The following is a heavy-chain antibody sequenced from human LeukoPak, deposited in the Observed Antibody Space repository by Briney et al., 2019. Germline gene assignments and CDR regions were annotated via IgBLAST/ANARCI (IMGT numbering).Heavy chain of an antibody. CDR3: ARERSGSYFVDY. J-gene: IGHJ4*02. Sequence: SETLSLTCTVSGDSISSYYWTWVRQPAGKGLEWIGRIYTSGSTNYNPSLKSRVTMSVDTSKNQCSLKLSSVTAADTAVYYCARERSGSYFVDYWGQGTLVTVSS. CDR2: IYTSGST. D-gene: IGHD1-26*01. CDR1: GDSISSYY. V-gene: IGHV4-4*07.